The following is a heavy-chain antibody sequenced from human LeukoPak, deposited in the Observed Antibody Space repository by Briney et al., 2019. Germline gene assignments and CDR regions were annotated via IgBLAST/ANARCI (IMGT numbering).Heavy chain of an antibody. D-gene: IGHD3-10*02. CDR3: AELGITMIGGV. J-gene: IGHJ6*04. Sequence: GGSLRLSCAASGFTFSSYWMSWVRQAPGKGLEWVANIKQDGSEKYYVDSVKGRFTISRDNAKNSLYLQMNSPRAEDTAVYYCAELGITMIGGVWGKGTTVTISS. V-gene: IGHV3-7*01. CDR2: IKQDGSEK. CDR1: GFTFSSYW.